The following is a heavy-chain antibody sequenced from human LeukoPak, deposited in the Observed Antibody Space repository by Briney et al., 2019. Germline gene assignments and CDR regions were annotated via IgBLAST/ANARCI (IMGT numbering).Heavy chain of an antibody. J-gene: IGHJ4*02. CDR1: GGSISSYY. Sequence: SETLSLTCTVSGGSISSYYWSWIRQPPGKGLEWIGYIYYSGSTNYNPSLKSRVTISVDTSKSQFSLKLSSVTAADTAVYYCARGPAYCGGDCYFSYWGQGTLVTVSS. V-gene: IGHV4-59*01. D-gene: IGHD2-21*02. CDR2: IYYSGST. CDR3: ARGPAYCGGDCYFSY.